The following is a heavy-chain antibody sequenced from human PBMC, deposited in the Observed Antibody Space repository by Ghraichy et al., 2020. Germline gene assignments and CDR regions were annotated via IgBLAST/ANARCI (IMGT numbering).Heavy chain of an antibody. J-gene: IGHJ5*02. CDR1: GFTVSNNY. CDR2: IYSDTRGGYT. D-gene: IGHD5-12*01. V-gene: IGHV3-53*01. CDR3: ANFPPRVVPTIVP. Sequence: GGSLRLSCAASGFTVSNNYMSWVRQAPGKGLEWVSVIYSDTRGGYTYYADSVKGRFTISRDNSKNTLYLQMNSLRVEDTALYYCANFPPRVVPTIVPWGQGTLVTVSS.